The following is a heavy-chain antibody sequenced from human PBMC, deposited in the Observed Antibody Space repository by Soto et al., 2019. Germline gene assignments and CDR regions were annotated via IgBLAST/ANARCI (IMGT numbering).Heavy chain of an antibody. D-gene: IGHD6-13*01. Sequence: GGSLRLSCAASGFTFSSYAMSWVRQAPGKGLEWVSAISGSGGSTYYADSVKGRFTISRDNSKNTLYLQMNSLRAEDTAVYYCAKVGSSSWYFYGAFDIWGQGTMVTVSS. CDR3: AKVGSSSWYFYGAFDI. V-gene: IGHV3-23*01. CDR2: ISGSGGST. J-gene: IGHJ3*02. CDR1: GFTFSSYA.